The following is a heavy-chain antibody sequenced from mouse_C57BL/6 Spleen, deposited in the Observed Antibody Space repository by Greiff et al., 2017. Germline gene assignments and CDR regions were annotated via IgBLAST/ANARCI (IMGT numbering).Heavy chain of an antibody. CDR3: AREDGNPYDYAMDY. CDR2: IDPEDGET. Sequence: EVQLQQSGAELVKPGASVKLSCTASGFNIKDYYMHWVKQRTEQGLEWIGRIDPEDGETKYAPKFKGKATITADTSSNTAYLQLSSLTSEDTAVYYCAREDGNPYDYAMDYWGQGTSVTVSS. CDR1: GFNIKDYY. D-gene: IGHD2-1*01. J-gene: IGHJ4*01. V-gene: IGHV14-2*01.